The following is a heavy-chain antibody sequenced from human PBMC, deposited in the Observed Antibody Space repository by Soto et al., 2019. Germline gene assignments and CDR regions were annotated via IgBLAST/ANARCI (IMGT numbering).Heavy chain of an antibody. Sequence: EVHLVESGGGLVQPGGSLRLSCAASGFTFSNSWIHWVRQAPGKGLVWVSRINGDGSTINYADSVKGRFTISRDNAKNTLYLPLNSLRVEDTAVYYCVNGGYSGAGVYYFDFRGQGTLVTVSS. CDR1: GFTFSNSW. CDR3: VNGGYSGAGVYYFDF. V-gene: IGHV3-74*01. CDR2: INGDGSTI. J-gene: IGHJ4*02. D-gene: IGHD5-12*01.